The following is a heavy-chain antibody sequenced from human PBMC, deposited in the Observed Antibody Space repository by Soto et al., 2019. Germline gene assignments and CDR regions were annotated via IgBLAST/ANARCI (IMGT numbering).Heavy chain of an antibody. CDR3: AKDAGAVESFNDY. CDR1: GFTFSSYG. CDR2: ISYDGGNN. J-gene: IGHJ4*02. Sequence: GGSLRLSCAASGFTFSSYGMHWVRQAPGKGLEWVALISYDGGNNYHADSVKGRFTVSRDNSKNTLYLQMNRLRAEDTAIYYCAKDAGAVESFNDYWGQGTLVTVSS. D-gene: IGHD6-19*01. V-gene: IGHV3-30*18.